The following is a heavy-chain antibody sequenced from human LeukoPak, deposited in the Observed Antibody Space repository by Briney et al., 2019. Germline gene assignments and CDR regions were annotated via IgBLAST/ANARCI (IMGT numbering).Heavy chain of an antibody. CDR1: GGSISSYY. J-gene: IGHJ3*02. CDR3: VRLQPNTGEWAFDI. D-gene: IGHD1-1*01. CDR2: ISNSGST. Sequence: SETLSLTCTVSGGSISSYYWSWIRQPPGEGLEWIGYISNSGSTNYNPFLKSRVTISVDTSKNLLSLKLSSVTAADTAVYHCVRLQPNTGEWAFDIWGQGTMVSVSS. V-gene: IGHV4-59*01.